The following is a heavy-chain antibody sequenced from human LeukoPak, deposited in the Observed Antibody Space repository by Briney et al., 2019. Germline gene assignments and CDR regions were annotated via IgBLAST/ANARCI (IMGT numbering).Heavy chain of an antibody. CDR3: ARRERTYDSSGYSYYYYYYMDV. Sequence: GGSLRLSCAASGFSFSDYYMSWIRQAPGKGLEWVSYISSSGSTIYYADSVKGRFTISRDNAKNSLYLQMNSLRAEDTAVYYCARRERTYDSSGYSYYYYYYMDVWGKGTTVTISS. D-gene: IGHD3-22*01. CDR1: GFSFSDYY. V-gene: IGHV3-11*01. CDR2: ISSSGSTI. J-gene: IGHJ6*03.